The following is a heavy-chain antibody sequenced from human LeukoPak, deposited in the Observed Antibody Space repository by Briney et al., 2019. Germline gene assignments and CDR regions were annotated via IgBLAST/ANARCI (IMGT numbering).Heavy chain of an antibody. Sequence: SETLSLTCTVSGGSISSYYWTWIRQPAGKGLEWIGRIYPSGSTNYNPSLKSRVTMSVDTSKDQFSLKLSSVTAADTAVYYCARENSGSYREFDYWGQGTLVTVSS. J-gene: IGHJ4*02. CDR1: GGSISSYY. V-gene: IGHV4-4*07. CDR3: ARENSGSYREFDY. D-gene: IGHD1-26*01. CDR2: IYPSGST.